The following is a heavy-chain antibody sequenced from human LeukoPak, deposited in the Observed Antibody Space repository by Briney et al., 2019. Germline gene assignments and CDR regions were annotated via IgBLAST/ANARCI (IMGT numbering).Heavy chain of an antibody. CDR3: ARLAAAGSEIAPVHKYYFDY. D-gene: IGHD6-13*01. J-gene: IGHJ4*02. CDR1: GYTFTSYG. CDR2: ISAYNGNT. V-gene: IGHV1-18*01. Sequence: GASVKVSCKASGYTFTSYGIGWVRQAPGQGLEWMGWISAYNGNTNYAQKFQGRVTITADKSTSTAYMELSSLRSEDTAVYYCARLAAAGSEIAPVHKYYFDYWGQGTLVTVSS.